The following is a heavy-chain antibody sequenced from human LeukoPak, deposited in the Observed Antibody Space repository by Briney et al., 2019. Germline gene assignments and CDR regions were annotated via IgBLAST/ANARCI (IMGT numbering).Heavy chain of an antibody. D-gene: IGHD6-19*01. V-gene: IGHV3-21*01. J-gene: IGHJ4*02. CDR2: ISSSSSYI. Sequence: PGGSLRLSCAASGFTFSSYSMNWVRQAPGKGLEWVSSISSSSSYIYYAVSVKGRFTISRDNAKNSLYLQMNSLRAEDTAVYYCARDSYSSGWYDGGDYWGQGTLVTVSS. CDR1: GFTFSSYS. CDR3: ARDSYSSGWYDGGDY.